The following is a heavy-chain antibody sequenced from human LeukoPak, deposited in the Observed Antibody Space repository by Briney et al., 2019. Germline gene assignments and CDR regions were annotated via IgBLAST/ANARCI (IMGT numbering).Heavy chain of an antibody. CDR2: INPNSGGT. D-gene: IGHD6-19*01. Sequence: SVKVSCKASGYTFTGYCMHWVRQAPGQGLEWMGWINPNSGGTNYAQKFQGRVTMTRDTSISTAYMELSRLRSDDTAVYYCARNERGSGWYGVYYYYMDVWGKGTTVTVSS. CDR1: GYTFTGYC. J-gene: IGHJ6*03. CDR3: ARNERGSGWYGVYYYYMDV. V-gene: IGHV1-2*02.